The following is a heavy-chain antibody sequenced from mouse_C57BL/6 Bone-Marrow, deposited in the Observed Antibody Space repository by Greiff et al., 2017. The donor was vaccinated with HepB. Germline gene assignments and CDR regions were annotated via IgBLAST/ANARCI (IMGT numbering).Heavy chain of an antibody. CDR1: GFTFTDYY. V-gene: IGHV7-3*01. CDR2: IRNKANGYTT. CDR3: ARGGRTLYFDY. Sequence: VQLQQSGGGLVQPGGSLSLSCAASGFTFTDYYMSWVRQPPGKALEWLGFIRNKANGYTTEYSASVKGRFTISRDNSQSILYLQMNALRAEDSATYYCARGGRTLYFDYWGQGTTLTVSS. D-gene: IGHD1-1*01. J-gene: IGHJ2*01.